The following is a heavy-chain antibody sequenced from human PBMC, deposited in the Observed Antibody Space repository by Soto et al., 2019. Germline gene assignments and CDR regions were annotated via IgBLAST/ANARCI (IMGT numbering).Heavy chain of an antibody. CDR1: GGTFSSYA. J-gene: IGHJ6*02. Sequence: SVKVSCRASGGTFSSYAISWVRQAPGQGLEWMGGIIPIFGTANYAQKFQGRVTITADESTSTAYMELSSLRSEDTAVYYCAREPPDYDFWSGYPRDGMDVWGQGTTVTVSS. V-gene: IGHV1-69*13. CDR2: IIPIFGTA. CDR3: AREPPDYDFWSGYPRDGMDV. D-gene: IGHD3-3*01.